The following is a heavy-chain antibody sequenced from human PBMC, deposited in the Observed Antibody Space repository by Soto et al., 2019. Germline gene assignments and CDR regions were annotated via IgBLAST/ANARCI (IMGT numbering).Heavy chain of an antibody. V-gene: IGHV3-30-3*01. J-gene: IGHJ4*02. D-gene: IGHD4-17*01. CDR1: GFTFSSYA. CDR2: ISYDGSNQ. CDR3: AKGLGGFEGDYNYFDY. Sequence: QVQLVESGRGVDQPGRSLRLSCAASGFTFSSYAMHWVRQAPGKGLEWVAVISYDGSNQYYADSVKGRFTISRDNSKNSLYLQMNSLRAEDTAVYYCAKGLGGFEGDYNYFDYWGQGTLVSVSS.